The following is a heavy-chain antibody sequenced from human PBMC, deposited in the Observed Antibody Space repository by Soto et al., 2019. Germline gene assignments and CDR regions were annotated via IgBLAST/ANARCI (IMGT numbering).Heavy chain of an antibody. V-gene: IGHV4-59*08. D-gene: IGHD3-10*01. CDR3: ARHANNYYGSGSYYNDYYYYMDV. CDR2: IYYSGST. CDR1: GGTISSYY. J-gene: IGHJ6*03. Sequence: SETLSLTCPVSGGTISSYYWSWIRQPPGKGLEWIGYIYYSGSTNYNPSLKSRVTISVDTSKNQFSLKLSSVTAADTAVYYCARHANNYYGSGSYYNDYYYYMDVWGKGTTVTVSS.